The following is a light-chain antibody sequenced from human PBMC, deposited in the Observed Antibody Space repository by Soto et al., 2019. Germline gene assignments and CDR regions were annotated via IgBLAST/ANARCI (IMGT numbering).Light chain of an antibody. CDR3: QYSGSSLRVT. CDR2: GPS. Sequence: EIVLTQSPGTLSLSPGERATLSCSASQSITNNNLVWYQQKPGQAPRLLIYGPSGRATGFPDRFSGSGSGTDFPLAVSRLEPEDFALYFCQYSGSSLRVTFGPGTKVDIK. J-gene: IGKJ3*01. V-gene: IGKV3-20*01. CDR1: QSITNNN.